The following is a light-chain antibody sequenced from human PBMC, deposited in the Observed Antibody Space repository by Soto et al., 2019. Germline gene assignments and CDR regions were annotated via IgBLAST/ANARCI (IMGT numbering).Light chain of an antibody. CDR1: SSNIGGNT. J-gene: IGLJ2*01. V-gene: IGLV1-44*01. Sequence: QSVLTQPPSASGTPRQRVTISCSGSSSNIGGNTVNWYQQVPGAAPKLIIFNNSQRPSGVPDRFSGSKSDTSASLAIGGLQSEDEADYYCSTWDDSLNGPLFGGGTKLTVL. CDR2: NNS. CDR3: STWDDSLNGPL.